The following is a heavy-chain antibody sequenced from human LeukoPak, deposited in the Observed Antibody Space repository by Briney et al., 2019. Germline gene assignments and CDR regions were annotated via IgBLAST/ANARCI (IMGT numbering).Heavy chain of an antibody. Sequence: ASVKVSCKASGYTFPSYFMHWVRQAPGQGLEWMGIINPTGGSTTYAQKFQGRVTMTRDTSTSTVYMELSGLRSDDTAVYYCARDSSDIRSLIAHWGQGTLVTVSS. V-gene: IGHV1-46*01. D-gene: IGHD2-15*01. CDR2: INPTGGST. J-gene: IGHJ1*01. CDR3: ARDSSDIRSLIAH. CDR1: GYTFPSYF.